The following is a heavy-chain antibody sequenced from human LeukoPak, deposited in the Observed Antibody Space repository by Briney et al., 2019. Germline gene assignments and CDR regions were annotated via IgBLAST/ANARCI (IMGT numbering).Heavy chain of an antibody. D-gene: IGHD5-18*01. CDR2: IGAYNGNT. CDR1: GYTFTSYG. J-gene: IGHJ6*02. CDR3: AREDTAMVIPYYYYGMDV. V-gene: IGHV1-18*01. Sequence: ASVKVSCKTSGYTFTSYGISWVRQAPGQGLEWMGWIGAYNGNTNYAQKLQGRVTMTTDTSTSTAYMELRSLRSDDTAVYYCAREDTAMVIPYYYYGMDVWGQGTTVTVSS.